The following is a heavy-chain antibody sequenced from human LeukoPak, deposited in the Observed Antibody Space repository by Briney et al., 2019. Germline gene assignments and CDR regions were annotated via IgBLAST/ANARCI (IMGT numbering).Heavy chain of an antibody. CDR3: ARRSPFGSWFDP. V-gene: IGHV4-31*03. D-gene: IGHD2-15*01. CDR2: IYYSGST. Sequence: PSETLSLTCTVSGGSISSGGYYWSWIRQHPGKGLEWIGYIYYSGSTYYNPSLKSRVTISVDTSKNQFSLKLSFVTAADTAVYYCARRSPFGSWFDPWGQGTLVTVSS. CDR1: GGSISSGGYY. J-gene: IGHJ5*02.